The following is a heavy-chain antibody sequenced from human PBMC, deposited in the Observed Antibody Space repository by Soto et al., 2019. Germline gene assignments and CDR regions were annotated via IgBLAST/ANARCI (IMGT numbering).Heavy chain of an antibody. D-gene: IGHD5-18*01. CDR1: GGSISNAAYS. J-gene: IGHJ4*01. Sequence: TLSLTCTVSGGSISNAAYSWSWIRQPPGKGLEWIGYIYPSGMPFYNPSLRSRVTISIDRSNDQFSLNLKSVTAADTAVYYCARERGGYGLFDSWGHGTLFTVSS. V-gene: IGHV4-30-2*01. CDR2: IYPSGMP. CDR3: ARERGGYGLFDS.